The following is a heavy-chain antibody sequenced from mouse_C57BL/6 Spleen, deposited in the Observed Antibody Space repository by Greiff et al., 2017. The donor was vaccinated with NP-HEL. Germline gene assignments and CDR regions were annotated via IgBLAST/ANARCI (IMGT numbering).Heavy chain of an antibody. CDR3: ARRSNYLLAMDY. CDR2: IDPSDSYT. Sequence: QVQLQQPGAELVRPGTSVKLSCKASGYTFTSYWMHWVKQRPGQGLEWIGVIDPSDSYTNYNQKFKGKATLTVDTSSSTAYMQLSSLTYEDSSVYYCARRSNYLLAMDYWGQGTSVTVSS. J-gene: IGHJ4*01. V-gene: IGHV1-59*01. CDR1: GYTFTSYW. D-gene: IGHD2-5*01.